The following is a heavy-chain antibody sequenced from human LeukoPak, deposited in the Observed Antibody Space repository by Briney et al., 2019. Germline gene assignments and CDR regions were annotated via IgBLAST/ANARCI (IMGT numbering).Heavy chain of an antibody. CDR3: ARDLVNGRPSATTYNWFDP. Sequence: SVKVSCKASGFIFINYGISWVRQAPGQGLEWMGWISTYNGNTNYAQKLQGRVTMTTDTSTSTAYMQLTSLRSDDTAVYYCARDLVNGRPSATTYNWFDPWGQGTLVTVSS. D-gene: IGHD4-17*01. CDR1: GFIFINYG. J-gene: IGHJ5*02. V-gene: IGHV1-18*01. CDR2: ISTYNGNT.